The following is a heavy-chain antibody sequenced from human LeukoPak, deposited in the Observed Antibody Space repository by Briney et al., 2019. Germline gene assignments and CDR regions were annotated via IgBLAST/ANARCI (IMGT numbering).Heavy chain of an antibody. D-gene: IGHD6-6*01. CDR3: AKGSLPYSSSSNGYFDY. CDR1: GFTFSSYA. V-gene: IGHV3-23*01. J-gene: IGHJ4*02. CDR2: ISGSGGST. Sequence: PGGSLRLSCAASGFTFSSYAMSWVRQAPGKGLEWVSAISGSGGSTYYADSVKGRFTISRDNSKNTLYLRMNSLRAEDTAVYYCAKGSLPYSSSSNGYFDYWGQGTLVTVSS.